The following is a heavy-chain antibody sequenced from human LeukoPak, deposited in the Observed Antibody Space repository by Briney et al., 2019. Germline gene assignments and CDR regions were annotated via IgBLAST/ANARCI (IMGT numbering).Heavy chain of an antibody. CDR2: IWYDGSNK. J-gene: IGHJ4*02. CDR3: ARGGGRMVRGVINEDY. V-gene: IGHV3-33*01. CDR1: GFTFSSYG. Sequence: HPGGSLRLSCAASGFTFSSYGMHWVRQTPGKGLEWVAVIWYDGSNKYYADSVKGRFTISRDNSKNTLYLQMNSLRAEDTAVYYCARGGGRMVRGVINEDYWGQGTLVTVSS. D-gene: IGHD3-10*01.